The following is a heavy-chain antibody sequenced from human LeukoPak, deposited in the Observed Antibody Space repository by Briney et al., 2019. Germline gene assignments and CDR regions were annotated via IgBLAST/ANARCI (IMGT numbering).Heavy chain of an antibody. Sequence: GESLKISCAASGFTFSSYAMSWVRQAPGKGLEWISSVTGSGANTFYADSVKGRVTISRDNSENMLHLQVNSLRAEDTAIYYCAKGISSQKIDWFDPWGQGTLVTVSS. D-gene: IGHD2-15*01. CDR2: VTGSGANT. CDR1: GFTFSSYA. V-gene: IGHV3-23*01. CDR3: AKGISSQKIDWFDP. J-gene: IGHJ5*02.